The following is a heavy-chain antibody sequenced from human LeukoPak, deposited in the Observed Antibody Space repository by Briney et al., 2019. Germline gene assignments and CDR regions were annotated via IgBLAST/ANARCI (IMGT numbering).Heavy chain of an antibody. CDR1: GFTFSSYS. D-gene: IGHD4-17*01. V-gene: IGHV3-48*04. Sequence: PGGSLRLSCAASGFTFSSYSMNWVRQAPGKGLEWVSYISSSSSTIYYADSVKGRFTISRDNAKNSLYLQMNSLRAEDTAVYYCARVGDYSYYYYYYYMDVWGKGTTVTVSS. CDR2: ISSSSSTI. J-gene: IGHJ6*03. CDR3: ARVGDYSYYYYYYYMDV.